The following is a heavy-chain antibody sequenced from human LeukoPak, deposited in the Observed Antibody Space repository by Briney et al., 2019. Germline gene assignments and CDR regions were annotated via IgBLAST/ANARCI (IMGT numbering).Heavy chain of an antibody. CDR1: GFSFSGHW. CDR3: ARGPNSNWSGLDF. Sequence: GGSLRLSCTASGFSFSGHWMHWARQLPGKGLVWVSRISPTGSTTSYADSVKGRFTVSRDNAKNTLYLQMNNLRAEDTAVYYCARGPNSNWSGLDFWGQGTLLTVSS. V-gene: IGHV3-74*01. D-gene: IGHD6-6*01. CDR2: ISPTGSTT. J-gene: IGHJ4*02.